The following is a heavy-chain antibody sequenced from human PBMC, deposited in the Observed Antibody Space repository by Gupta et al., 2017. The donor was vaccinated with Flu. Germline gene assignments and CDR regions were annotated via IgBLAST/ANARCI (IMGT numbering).Heavy chain of an antibody. V-gene: IGHV3-23*01. CDR3: AKGTGWDILRYFDY. CDR2: ISGSGGST. Sequence: EVQLLESGGGSEQPGGTLRLSCATSRFTFSSYGMSWVRQAPGKGLEWVSGISGSGGSTFYSDSVKGRFTISRDNSRSTLYLQMDRLRVEDTAIYFCAKGTGWDILRYFDYWGQGTLVTVSS. D-gene: IGHD1-26*01. J-gene: IGHJ4*02. CDR1: RFTFSSYG.